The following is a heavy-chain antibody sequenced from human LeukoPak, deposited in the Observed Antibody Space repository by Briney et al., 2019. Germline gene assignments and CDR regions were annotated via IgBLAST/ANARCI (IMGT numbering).Heavy chain of an antibody. CDR2: ISGSGGST. V-gene: IGHV3-23*01. D-gene: IGHD6-13*01. CDR1: GFTFSSYA. Sequence: GGSLRLSCAASGFTFSSYAMSWVRQAPGKGLEWVSAISGSGGSTYYADAVKGRFTISRDNSNNTLYLQMNSLRAEATAVYYCAKEEQQLVPIYYYYYMDVWGKGTTVTVSS. J-gene: IGHJ6*03. CDR3: AKEEQQLVPIYYYYYMDV.